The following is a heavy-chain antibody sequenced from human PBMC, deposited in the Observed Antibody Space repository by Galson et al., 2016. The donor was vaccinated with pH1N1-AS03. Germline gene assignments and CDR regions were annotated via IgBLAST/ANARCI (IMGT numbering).Heavy chain of an antibody. Sequence: TLSLTCTVSGGSISSGNYFWNWIRQHPGKGLEWIGLIYDSGNTFYNPSLKGRVSISVDTSKNQFSLKLNSVTAADTAVYYCASVSLAYCSSTSCFRFDPWGQGTLVTVSS. CDR1: GGSISSGNYF. CDR3: ASVSLAYCSSTSCFRFDP. CDR2: IYDSGNT. V-gene: IGHV4-31*03. D-gene: IGHD2-2*01. J-gene: IGHJ5*02.